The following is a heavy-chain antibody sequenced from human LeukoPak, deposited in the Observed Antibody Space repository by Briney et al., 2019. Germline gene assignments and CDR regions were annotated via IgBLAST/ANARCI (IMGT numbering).Heavy chain of an antibody. CDR2: MNPNSGNT. CDR1: GYTFTSYD. Sequence: RASVKVSCKASGYTFTSYDINWVRQATGQGLEWMGWMNPNSGNTGYAQKFQGRVTMTRDTSISTAYMELSRLRSDDTAVYYCARGSDPDAFDIWGQGTMVTVSS. CDR3: ARGSDPDAFDI. V-gene: IGHV1-8*01. J-gene: IGHJ3*02.